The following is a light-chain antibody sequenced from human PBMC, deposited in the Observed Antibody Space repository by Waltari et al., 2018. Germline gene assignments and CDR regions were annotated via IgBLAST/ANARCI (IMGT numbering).Light chain of an antibody. V-gene: IGLV3-21*02. Sequence: SYVLTQPPSVSVAPGQTARITCGGNNIGSKKVQWYQQKPGQAPVLVAYDDSDRPAGAPGRLSGSNSGNTATLSISRVEAGDEADYYCQVWDGFSDHIFGTGTKVTVL. J-gene: IGLJ1*01. CDR2: DDS. CDR1: NIGSKK. CDR3: QVWDGFSDHI.